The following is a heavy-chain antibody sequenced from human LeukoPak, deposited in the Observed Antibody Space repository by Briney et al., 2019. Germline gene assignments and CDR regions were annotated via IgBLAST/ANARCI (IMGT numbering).Heavy chain of an antibody. V-gene: IGHV3-48*04. CDR3: AREICGSDCYSTFDY. CDR1: GFTFSTYS. Sequence: GGSRRLSCAASGFTFSTYSMNWVRQAPGKGLEWVSYISSSSFTIHYADSVKGRFTISRDNAKSSLYLQMNSLRAEDTAVCYCAREICGSDCYSTFDYWGQGALVTVSS. CDR2: ISSSSFTI. J-gene: IGHJ4*02. D-gene: IGHD2-21*02.